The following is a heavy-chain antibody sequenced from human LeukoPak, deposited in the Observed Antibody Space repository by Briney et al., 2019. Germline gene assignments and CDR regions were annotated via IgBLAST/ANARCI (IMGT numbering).Heavy chain of an antibody. CDR2: ISSSSSTI. V-gene: IGHV3-48*01. Sequence: WGSLRLSCAASGFTFSSYSMNWVRQAPGKGLEWVSYISSSSSTIYYADSVKGRFTISRDNAKNSLYLQMNSLRAEDTAVYYCARDSVIAVAGFDYWGQGTLVTVSS. CDR1: GFTFSSYS. J-gene: IGHJ4*02. D-gene: IGHD6-19*01. CDR3: ARDSVIAVAGFDY.